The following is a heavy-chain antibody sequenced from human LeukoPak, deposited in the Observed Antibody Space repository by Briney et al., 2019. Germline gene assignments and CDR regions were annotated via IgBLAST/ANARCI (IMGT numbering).Heavy chain of an antibody. D-gene: IGHD3-22*01. CDR1: GFTFSDYS. V-gene: IGHV3-21*01. J-gene: IGHJ4*02. CDR2: VNTVSSYN. Sequence: PGRSLRLSCAASGFTFSDYSMSWVSQDPGKGLGWAASVNTVSSYNYYADSMRGRSTISRDNAKNSLFLQMNSLRAEDTAVYYCARLRRNSDRSDFFYYYDHWGQGTLVTVSS. CDR3: ARLRRNSDRSDFFYYYDH.